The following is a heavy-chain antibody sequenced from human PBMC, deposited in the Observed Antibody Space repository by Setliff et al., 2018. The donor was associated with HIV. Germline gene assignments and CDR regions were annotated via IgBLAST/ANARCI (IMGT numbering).Heavy chain of an antibody. CDR2: IKQDGSEK. CDR1: GFTLSSFW. CDR3: VKSASWDLRGWLH. J-gene: IGHJ4*02. V-gene: IGHV3-7*01. Sequence: GGSLRLSCAASGFTLSSFWMSWVRQAPGKGLEWVANIKQDGSEKYYVDSVKGRFTISRDNAKNSLYLQMNSLRAEDTAVYYCVKSASWDLRGWLHWGQGTPVTVSS. D-gene: IGHD6-19*01.